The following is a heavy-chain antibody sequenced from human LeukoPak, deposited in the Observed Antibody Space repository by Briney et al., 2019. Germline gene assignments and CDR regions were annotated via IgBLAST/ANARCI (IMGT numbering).Heavy chain of an antibody. CDR2: INHSGST. V-gene: IGHV4-34*01. CDR3: ARVRGSTSSVFDY. CDR1: GGSFSAYY. D-gene: IGHD2-2*01. J-gene: IGHJ4*02. Sequence: SETLSLTCAVHGGSFSAYYWSWIRQPPGKGLEWIGEINHSGSTNYNPSLKSRVTISVNTSKNQFSLKLTSVTAADTAVYYCARVRGSTSSVFDYWGQGTLVTVSS.